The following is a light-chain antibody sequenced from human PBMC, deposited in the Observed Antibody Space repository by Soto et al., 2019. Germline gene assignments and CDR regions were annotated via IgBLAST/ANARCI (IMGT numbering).Light chain of an antibody. CDR1: QGIRRD. V-gene: IGKV1-6*01. J-gene: IGKJ1*01. CDR2: GAS. CDR3: QQYGSSLRT. Sequence: AIQMTQSPSSLSASVGDRVSISCRASQGIRRDLAWYQQRPGTVPRLLIFGASSLQSGVPSRFSGSGSGTDFTLTISRLEPEDFAVYYCQQYGSSLRTFGQGTKVDIK.